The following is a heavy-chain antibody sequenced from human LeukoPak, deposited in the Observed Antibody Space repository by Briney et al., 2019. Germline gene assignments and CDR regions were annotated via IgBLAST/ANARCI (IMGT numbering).Heavy chain of an antibody. CDR2: IWYDGSNK. Sequence: GGSLRLSCAVSGFTFSSYGMHWVRQAPGKGLEWVAVIWYDGSNKYYADSVKGRFTISRDNSKNTLYLQMNSLRAEDTAVYYCARDSGEWPPGGMDVWGQGTTVTVSS. D-gene: IGHD3-3*01. J-gene: IGHJ6*02. CDR1: GFTFSSYG. CDR3: ARDSGEWPPGGMDV. V-gene: IGHV3-33*01.